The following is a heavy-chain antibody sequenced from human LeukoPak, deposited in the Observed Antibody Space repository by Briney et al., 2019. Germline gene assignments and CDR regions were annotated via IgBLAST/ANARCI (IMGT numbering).Heavy chain of an antibody. CDR1: GFTFSDYY. CDR2: ISSSGSTI. V-gene: IGHV3-11*01. D-gene: IGHD1-26*01. J-gene: IGHJ4*02. Sequence: GGSLRLSCAASGFTFSDYYMSWIRQAPGKGLEWVSYISSSGSTIYYADSVKGRFTISRDNAKNSLYLQMNSLRAEDTAVYYCARDPRAGWSYFNLYYFDYCGQGTLVTVSS. CDR3: ARDPRAGWSYFNLYYFDY.